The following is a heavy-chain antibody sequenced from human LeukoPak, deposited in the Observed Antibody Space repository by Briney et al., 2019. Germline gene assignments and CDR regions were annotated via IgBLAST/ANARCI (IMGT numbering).Heavy chain of an antibody. CDR1: GYTFTSYY. J-gene: IGHJ3*02. CDR2: INPSGGST. CDR3: AREGRYYDSSGYYTDAFDI. Sequence: GASVKDSCKASGYTFTSYYMHWVRQAPGQGLEWMGIINPSGGSTSYAQKFQGRVTMTRDTSTSTVYMELSSLRSEDTAVYYCAREGRYYDSSGYYTDAFDIWGQGTMVTV. D-gene: IGHD3-22*01. V-gene: IGHV1-46*01.